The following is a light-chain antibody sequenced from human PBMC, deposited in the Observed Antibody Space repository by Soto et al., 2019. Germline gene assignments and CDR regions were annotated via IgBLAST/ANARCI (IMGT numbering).Light chain of an antibody. CDR2: TAS. Sequence: DIQLTHSPPFLSASVGDRVTITCRASQGIGSSLAWYQQKPGKAPKLLIYTASALQSRVPSRYSGTGSGTEFTLTISSLHPEDFATYYCQQVHSYPITFGQGTRLEIK. V-gene: IGKV1-9*01. CDR3: QQVHSYPIT. J-gene: IGKJ5*01. CDR1: QGIGSS.